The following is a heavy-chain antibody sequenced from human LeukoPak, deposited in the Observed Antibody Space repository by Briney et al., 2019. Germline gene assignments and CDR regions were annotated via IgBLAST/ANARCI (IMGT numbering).Heavy chain of an antibody. CDR1: GFTVSSNY. V-gene: IGHV3-66*02. CDR3: AREDIVATIARYYYYGMDV. D-gene: IGHD5-12*01. CDR2: IYSGGST. J-gene: IGHJ6*02. Sequence: GGSLRLSCAASGFTVSSNYMSWVRQAPGKGLEWVSVIYSGGSTYYADSVKGRFTISRDNSKNTLYLQMNSLSAEDTAVYYCAREDIVATIARYYYYGMDVWGQGTTVTVSS.